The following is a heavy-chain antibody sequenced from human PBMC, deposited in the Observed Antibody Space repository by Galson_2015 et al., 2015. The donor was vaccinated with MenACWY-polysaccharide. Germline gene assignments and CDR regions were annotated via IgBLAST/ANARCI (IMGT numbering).Heavy chain of an antibody. J-gene: IGHJ2*01. V-gene: IGHV3-7*01. CDR1: GFSFSNYW. CDR3: ARFPHDVWTGYYPHWYFDR. D-gene: IGHD3/OR15-3a*01. Sequence: SLRLSCAASGFSFSNYWMSWVRQAPGKGLQWVSNIKQDGGEKYYVDSVKGRFSISRDNAKNLLYLRMDILRPEDTAVFYCARFPHDVWTGYYPHWYFDRWGRGTLVTVSS. CDR2: IKQDGGEK.